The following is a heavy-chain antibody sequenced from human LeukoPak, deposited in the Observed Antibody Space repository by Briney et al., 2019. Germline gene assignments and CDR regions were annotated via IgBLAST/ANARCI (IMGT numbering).Heavy chain of an antibody. CDR2: ISSSSSYI. D-gene: IGHD6-19*01. J-gene: IGHJ4*02. CDR1: GFTFSTYA. Sequence: GGSLRLSCAASGFTFSTYAVNWVRQAPGKGLEWVSSISSSSSYIYYADSVKGRFTISRDNAKNSLYLQMNSLRAEDTAVYYCARGGGWHYFDYWGQGTLVTVSS. CDR3: ARGGGWHYFDY. V-gene: IGHV3-21*01.